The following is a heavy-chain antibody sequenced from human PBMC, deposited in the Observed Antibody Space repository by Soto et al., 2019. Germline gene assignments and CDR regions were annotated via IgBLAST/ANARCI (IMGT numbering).Heavy chain of an antibody. CDR2: IKQDGNEK. J-gene: IGHJ4*02. Sequence: EVQLVDSGGASVQPGESLRLSCAASGFTFSAYLMTWVRQAPGKGLEWVATIKQDGNEKYYVDSVKGRFTISRDNAKNSLYLQLNALRAEDTAVYYCAIGHWLGKWGQGTLVTVSS. CDR1: GFTFSAYL. D-gene: IGHD6-19*01. CDR3: AIGHWLGK. V-gene: IGHV3-7*01.